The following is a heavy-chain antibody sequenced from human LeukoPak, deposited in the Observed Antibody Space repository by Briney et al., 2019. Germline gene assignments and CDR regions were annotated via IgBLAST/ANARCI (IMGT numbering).Heavy chain of an antibody. CDR2: IHWNGGST. CDR1: GFTFDDYG. CDR3: ARPRNPYGSGSYHSDFDS. Sequence: GGSLRLSCAASGFTFDDYGMNWVRQAPGKGLEWVSGIHWNGGSTGNADSVKGRFTISRDNAKNSLYLQMNSLRAEDTALYYCARPRNPYGSGSYHSDFDSWGQGTLVTVSS. J-gene: IGHJ4*02. D-gene: IGHD3-10*01. V-gene: IGHV3-20*04.